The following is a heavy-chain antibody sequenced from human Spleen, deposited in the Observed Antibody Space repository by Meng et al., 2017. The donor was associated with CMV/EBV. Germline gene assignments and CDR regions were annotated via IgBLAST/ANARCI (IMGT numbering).Heavy chain of an antibody. D-gene: IGHD2-15*01. J-gene: IGHJ6*02. CDR2: ISPNSGDT. CDR3: ARVKRYCTGGSCSSTGYYGMDV. CDR1: GHSFSGYY. V-gene: IGHV1-2*02. Sequence: ASVKVSCKASGHSFSGYYIHWLRQAPGQGPEWMGWISPNSGDTNYAQKFQGRVTMTKDTSTITVYMELTRLTSDDMAVYYCARVKRYCTGGSCSSTGYYGMDVWGQGTTVTVSS.